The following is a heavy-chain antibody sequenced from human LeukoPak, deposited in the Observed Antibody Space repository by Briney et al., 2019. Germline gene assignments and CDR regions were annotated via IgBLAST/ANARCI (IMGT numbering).Heavy chain of an antibody. CDR1: GFTFSSYA. V-gene: IGHV3-23*01. CDR3: AKDRSYDFWSGWFWAY. D-gene: IGHD3-3*01. J-gene: IGHJ4*02. Sequence: GGSLRISCAASGFTFSSYAMSWVRQAPGKGLEWVSAISGSGGSTYYADSVKGRFTISRDNSKNTLYLQMNSLRAEDTAVYYCAKDRSYDFWSGWFWAYWGQGTLVTVSS. CDR2: ISGSGGST.